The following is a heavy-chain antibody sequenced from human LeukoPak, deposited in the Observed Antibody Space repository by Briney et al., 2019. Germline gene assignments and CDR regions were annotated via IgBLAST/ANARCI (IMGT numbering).Heavy chain of an antibody. CDR1: GGSISSYY. CDR3: AGQNGSGWTPFDY. V-gene: IGHV4-59*08. J-gene: IGHJ4*02. Sequence: SETLSLTCTVSGGSISSYYWSWIRQPPGKGLEWIGYIYYSGSTNYNPSLKSRVTISVDTSKNQFSLKLSSVTAADTAVYYCAGQNGSGWTPFDYWGQGTLVTVSS. D-gene: IGHD6-19*01. CDR2: IYYSGST.